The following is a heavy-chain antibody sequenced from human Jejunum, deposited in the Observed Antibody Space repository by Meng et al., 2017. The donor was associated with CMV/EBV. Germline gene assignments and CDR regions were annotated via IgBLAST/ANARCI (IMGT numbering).Heavy chain of an antibody. CDR3: AIDLHGMGYYFDY. D-gene: IGHD3-16*01. V-gene: IGHV4-59*01. CDR2: IDNSAST. J-gene: IGHJ4*02. CDR1: GVSITHYY. Sequence: VSGVSITHYYWICISQHSGKVLELIVHIDNSASTKENHSLKSRGTIAMATSKSQFSMNLRSVTAADTAIYYCAIDLHGMGYYFDYWGQGTLVTVSA.